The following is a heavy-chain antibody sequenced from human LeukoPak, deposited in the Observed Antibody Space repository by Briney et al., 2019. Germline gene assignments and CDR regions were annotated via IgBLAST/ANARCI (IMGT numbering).Heavy chain of an antibody. V-gene: IGHV3-15*07. D-gene: IGHD2-15*01. Sequence: GGSLRLSCAVSGLTFSNAWMNWVRQAPGMGLEWVAHIKSETNGGTADYAAAVEGRFTISRDDSKNTLYLQMNSLKIEDTAVYFCTTDPGSWGDFWGQGSLVTVSS. J-gene: IGHJ4*02. CDR3: TTDPGSWGDF. CDR1: GLTFSNAW. CDR2: IKSETNGGTA.